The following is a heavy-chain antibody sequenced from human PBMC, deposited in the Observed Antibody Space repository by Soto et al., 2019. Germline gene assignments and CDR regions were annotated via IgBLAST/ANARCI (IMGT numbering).Heavy chain of an antibody. D-gene: IGHD4-17*01. CDR3: ARDWDLTTVTPGY. CDR2: IYYSGST. V-gene: IGHV4-61*01. J-gene: IGHJ4*02. Sequence: QVQLQESGPGLVKPSETLSLTCTVSGGSVSSGSYYWNWLRQPPGKGLEWIGYIYYSGSTNYNPSLKSRVTISLDTSKNQFSLKLSSVTAADTAVYYCARDWDLTTVTPGYWGQGTLVTVSS. CDR1: GGSVSSGSYY.